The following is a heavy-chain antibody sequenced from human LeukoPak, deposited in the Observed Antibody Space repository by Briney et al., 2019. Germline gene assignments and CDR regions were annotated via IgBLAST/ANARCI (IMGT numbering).Heavy chain of an antibody. Sequence: ASVKVSCKASGYSLSSYDSNWVRQATGQGLEWMGWLNPNSGYSGSTQKFQGRLTMTRDTSINTAYMELSSLTSEDTAVYFCARGEYYGSGSWGYWGQGTLVTVSS. CDR2: LNPNSGYS. D-gene: IGHD3-10*01. CDR1: GYSLSSYD. V-gene: IGHV1-8*01. J-gene: IGHJ4*02. CDR3: ARGEYYGSGSWGY.